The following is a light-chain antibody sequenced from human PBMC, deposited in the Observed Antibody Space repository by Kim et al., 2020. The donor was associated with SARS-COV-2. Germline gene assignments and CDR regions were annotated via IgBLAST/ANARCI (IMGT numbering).Light chain of an antibody. J-gene: IGLJ3*02. Sequence: VSVALGQTARITCGGNNIGSKNVHWYQQKPGQAPVLVIYRDSNRPSGIPERFSGSNSGNTATLIISRAQAGDEADYYCQVWDSSTVFGGGTKLTVL. CDR2: RDS. CDR3: QVWDSSTV. CDR1: NIGSKN. V-gene: IGLV3-9*01.